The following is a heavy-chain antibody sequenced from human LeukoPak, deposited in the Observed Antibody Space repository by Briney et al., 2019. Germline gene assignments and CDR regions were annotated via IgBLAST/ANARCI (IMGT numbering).Heavy chain of an antibody. V-gene: IGHV3-30*04. D-gene: IGHD2-21*02. CDR3: ARDLSVTAGEADY. J-gene: IGHJ4*02. CDR1: GFTFNTYA. Sequence: GGSLRLSCAASGFTFNTYAMHRVRQAPGKGLEWVAVISFDGGKKYNADSVKGRFTISRDNSKSTLYLQMNSLRAEDTAVYYCARDLSVTAGEADYWGQGTLVTVSS. CDR2: ISFDGGKK.